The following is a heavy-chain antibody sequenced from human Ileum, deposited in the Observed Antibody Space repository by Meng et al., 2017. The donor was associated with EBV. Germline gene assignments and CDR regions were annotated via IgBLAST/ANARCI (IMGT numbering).Heavy chain of an antibody. CDR2: TYYSSRWDN. V-gene: IGHV6-1*01. D-gene: IGHD6-19*01. CDR3: ARGARLAPFDY. CDR1: RDSVSTNSAA. J-gene: IGHJ4*02. Sequence: LPHPVPGMVQPSQSLTLTVGMSRDSVSTNSAAWYCIRLSPSRGLEWLGRTYYSSRWDNEYAVAVKSRITINADTSKNQFSLQLNSVTPEDTAVYYCARGARLAPFDYWGQGTLVTVSS.